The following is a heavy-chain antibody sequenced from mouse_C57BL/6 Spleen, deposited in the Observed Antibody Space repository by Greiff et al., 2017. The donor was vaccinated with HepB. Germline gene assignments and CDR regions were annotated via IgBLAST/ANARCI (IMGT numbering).Heavy chain of an antibody. CDR3: ARGITTVDAY. CDR2: IHPNSGST. J-gene: IGHJ3*01. CDR1: GYTFTSYW. Sequence: QVQLQQPGAELVKPGASVKLSCKASGYTFTSYWMHWVKQRPGQGLEWIGMIHPNSGSTNYNEKFKSKATLTVDNSSSTAYMQLSSLTSEDSAVYYCARGITTVDAYWGQGTLVTVSA. D-gene: IGHD1-1*01. V-gene: IGHV1-64*01.